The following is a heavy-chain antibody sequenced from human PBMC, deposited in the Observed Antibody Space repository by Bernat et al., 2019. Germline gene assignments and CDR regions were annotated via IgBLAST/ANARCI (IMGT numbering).Heavy chain of an antibody. Sequence: EVQLVESGGGLVKPGGSLRLSCAASGFTFSSYSMNWVRQAPGKGLEWVSSISSSSSYIYYADSVKGRFTISRDNAKNSLYLQMNSLRAEDTAVYYCVRDLKQLVGTYYYYGMDVWGQGTTVTVSS. V-gene: IGHV3-21*01. CDR1: GFTFSSYS. J-gene: IGHJ6*02. D-gene: IGHD6-6*01. CDR3: VRDLKQLVGTYYYYGMDV. CDR2: ISSSSSYI.